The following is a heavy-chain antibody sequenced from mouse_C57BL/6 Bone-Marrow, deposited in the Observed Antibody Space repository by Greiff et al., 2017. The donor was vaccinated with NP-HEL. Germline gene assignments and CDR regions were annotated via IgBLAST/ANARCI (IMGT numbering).Heavy chain of an antibody. CDR3: ARKGYGKGY. CDR2: IYPGDGDT. J-gene: IGHJ2*01. CDR1: GYAFSSSW. Sequence: VQLQQSGPELVKPGASVKISCKASGYAFSSSWMNWVKQRPGKGLEWIGRIYPGDGDTNYNGKFKGKATLTADKSSSTAYMQFSSLTSEDSAVYFCARKGYGKGYWGQGTTLTVSS. V-gene: IGHV1-82*01. D-gene: IGHD1-1*01.